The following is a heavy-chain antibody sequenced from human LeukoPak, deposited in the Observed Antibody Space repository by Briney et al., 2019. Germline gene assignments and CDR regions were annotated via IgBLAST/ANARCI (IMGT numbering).Heavy chain of an antibody. Sequence: GASVKVSCKASGYTFTSYGISWVRQAPGQGLEWMGWISAYNGNTNYAQKLQGRVIMTKDTSINTVYMELSSLRLDDAAMYYCVRNMALDYWGQGSLVTVSS. J-gene: IGHJ4*02. V-gene: IGHV1-18*01. CDR1: GYTFTSYG. D-gene: IGHD2/OR15-2a*01. CDR2: ISAYNGNT. CDR3: VRNMALDY.